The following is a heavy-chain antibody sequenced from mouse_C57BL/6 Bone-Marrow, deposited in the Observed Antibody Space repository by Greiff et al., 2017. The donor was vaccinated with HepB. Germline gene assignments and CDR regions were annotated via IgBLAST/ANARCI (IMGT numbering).Heavy chain of an antibody. D-gene: IGHD1-1*01. CDR2: IDPANGDT. V-gene: IGHV14-4*01. CDR1: GFNIKDDY. J-gene: IGHJ3*01. CDR3: TTFHYGSSPWFAY. Sequence: EVQLQQSGAELVRPGASVKLSCTASGFNIKDDYMHWVKQRPEQGLEWIGWIDPANGDTEYASKFQGKATITADTSSNTAYLQLSSLTSEDTAVYYCTTFHYGSSPWFAYWGQGTLVTVSA.